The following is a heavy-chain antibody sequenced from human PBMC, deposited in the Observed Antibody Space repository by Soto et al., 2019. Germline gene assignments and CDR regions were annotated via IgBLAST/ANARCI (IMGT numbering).Heavy chain of an antibody. J-gene: IGHJ4*02. CDR1: GYTFTNYG. CDR2: ISHWGKT. Sequence: ASVKVSCKASGYTFTNYGISWVRQAPGQGLEWMGWISHWGKTNYAQKLQGRVTMTTDTSASTAFMELRSLRSDDTAMYFCARDLDGSGSYYTDYWGQGTLVTAPQ. CDR3: ARDLDGSGSYYTDY. D-gene: IGHD3-10*01. V-gene: IGHV1-18*01.